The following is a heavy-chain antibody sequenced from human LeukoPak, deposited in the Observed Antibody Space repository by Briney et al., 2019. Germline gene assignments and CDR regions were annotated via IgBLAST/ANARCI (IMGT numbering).Heavy chain of an antibody. Sequence: SETLSLTCAVSGYSISSGYYWGWIRQPPGKGREWIGSIYHSGSTYYNPSLKRRVTISVDTSKNQFSLKLSSVTAAATAVYYCARFPYVTTVPLRPLWGQGTQVTVSS. J-gene: IGHJ4*02. CDR1: GYSISSGYY. CDR2: IYHSGST. V-gene: IGHV4-38-2*01. CDR3: ARFPYVTTVPLRPL. D-gene: IGHD4-11*01.